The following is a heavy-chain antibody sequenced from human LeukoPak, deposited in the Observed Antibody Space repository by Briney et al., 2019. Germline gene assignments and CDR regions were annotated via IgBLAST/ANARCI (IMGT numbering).Heavy chain of an antibody. CDR1: GYTFTGYY. J-gene: IGHJ5*02. V-gene: IGHV1-2*02. CDR2: INPNSGGT. Sequence: ASVKVSCKASGYTFTGYYMHWVRQAPGQGLEWMGWINPNSGGTKYAQKFQGRVTMTRDTSISTAYMELSRLRSDDTAVYYCAREDYGILTDNWFDPWGQGTLVTVSS. D-gene: IGHD3-9*01. CDR3: AREDYGILTDNWFDP.